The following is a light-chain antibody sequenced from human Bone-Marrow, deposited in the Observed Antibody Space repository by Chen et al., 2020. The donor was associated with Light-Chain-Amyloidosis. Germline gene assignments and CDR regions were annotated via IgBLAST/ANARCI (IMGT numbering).Light chain of an antibody. CDR3: SSYTITNTLV. Sequence: QSALTQTASVSGSPGQSITISCTGTSSDVGGDNHVSWYQQHPDKAPKLMIYEVTNRPSWVPDRFSGSKSDNAASLTISGLQTEDEDDYFCSSYTITNTLVFGSGTRVTVL. V-gene: IGLV2-14*01. J-gene: IGLJ1*01. CDR2: EVT. CDR1: SSDVGGDNH.